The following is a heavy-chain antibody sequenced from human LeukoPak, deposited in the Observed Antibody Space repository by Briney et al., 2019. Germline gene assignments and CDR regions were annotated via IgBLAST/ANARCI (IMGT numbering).Heavy chain of an antibody. D-gene: IGHD2-2*01. CDR3: HIVVVPAALDAFDI. CDR2: IYSGGST. CDR1: GFTVSSNY. V-gene: IGHV3-53*01. J-gene: IGHJ3*02. Sequence: GGSLRLSCAASGFTVSSNYMSWVRQAPGKGLEWVSVIYSGGSTYYADSVRGRFTISRDNSKNTLYLQMNSLRAEDTAVYYCHIVVVPAALDAFDIWGQGTMVAVSS.